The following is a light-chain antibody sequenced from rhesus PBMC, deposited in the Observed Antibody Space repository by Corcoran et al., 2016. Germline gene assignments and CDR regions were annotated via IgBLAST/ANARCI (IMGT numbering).Light chain of an antibody. V-gene: IGKV1-22*01. Sequence: DIQMTQSPSSLSASVGDTVTITCRASQSISSWLDWYQQKPGKAPKLLIYKAYSLQSGVPSRFSGIGSGTEFTLTISSLQPEDFATYYCLQYSSSPWTFGQGTKVEIK. J-gene: IGKJ1*01. CDR2: KAY. CDR1: QSISSW. CDR3: LQYSSSPWT.